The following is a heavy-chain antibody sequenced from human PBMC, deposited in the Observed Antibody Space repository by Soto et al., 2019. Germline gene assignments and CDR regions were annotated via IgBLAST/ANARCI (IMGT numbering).Heavy chain of an antibody. CDR1: GYTFTDYD. CDR3: AVTTGS. J-gene: IGHJ4*02. CDR2: VSPENSNA. V-gene: IGHV1-8*01. Sequence: ASVKVSCKTSGYTFTDYDINWVRQAPGQGLEYMGWVSPENSNAGYAQQFRGRVSMTTNTIISTAYLELTDLRYEDTAVYYCAVTTGSWGQGTMLTVSS. D-gene: IGHD1-1*01.